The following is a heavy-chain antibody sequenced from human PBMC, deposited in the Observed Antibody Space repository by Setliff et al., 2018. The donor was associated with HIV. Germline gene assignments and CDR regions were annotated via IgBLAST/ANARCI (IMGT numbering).Heavy chain of an antibody. CDR1: GYTFTSYW. V-gene: IGHV5-51*01. J-gene: IGHJ4*02. CDR2: IYPGDSDT. Sequence: GESLKISCKGSGYTFTSYWIGWVRQMPGKGLEWVGIIYPGDSDTRYSPSFQGRVTISADKSINTAYLQWSSLQASDTAMYYCARRASKASLDYWGQGTLVTVS. CDR3: ARRASKASLDY.